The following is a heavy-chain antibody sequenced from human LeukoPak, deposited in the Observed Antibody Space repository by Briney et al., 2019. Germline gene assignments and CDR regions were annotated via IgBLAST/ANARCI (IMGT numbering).Heavy chain of an antibody. CDR3: ATGSSGGLYYYYYMDV. Sequence: SETLSLTCTVSGYPISSGYYWGWIRQPPGKGLEWIGSFYHSGSTYYNPSLKSRVTILVDTSKNQFSLKLSSVTAADTAVYYCATGSSGGLYYYYYMDVWGKGTTVTVSS. CDR1: GYPISSGYY. CDR2: FYHSGST. D-gene: IGHD2-15*01. V-gene: IGHV4-38-2*02. J-gene: IGHJ6*03.